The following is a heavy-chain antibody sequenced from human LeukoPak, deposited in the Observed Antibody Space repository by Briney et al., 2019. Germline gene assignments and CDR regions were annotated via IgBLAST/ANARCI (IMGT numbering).Heavy chain of an antibody. CDR3: ARRVVVPAATVTDYYYYMDV. CDR1: GGSISSYY. D-gene: IGHD2-2*01. Sequence: PSETLSLTCTVSGGSISSYYWSWIRQPAGKGLEWIGRIYTSGSTNYNPSLKSRVTMSVDTSKNQFSLKLSSVTAADTAVYYCARRVVVPAATVTDYYYYMDVWGKGTTVTVSS. V-gene: IGHV4-4*07. CDR2: IYTSGST. J-gene: IGHJ6*03.